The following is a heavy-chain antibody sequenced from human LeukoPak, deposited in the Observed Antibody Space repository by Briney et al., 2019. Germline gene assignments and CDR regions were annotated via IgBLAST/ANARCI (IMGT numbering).Heavy chain of an antibody. CDR2: ISYDGKKT. Sequence: GGSLRLSCEASGFTFSQFAMHWVRQAPGKGLEWVAVISYDGKKTYYADSVKGRFTLSRDDSQNTVYLQMNSLRDDDTALYYCVRGSKIRGVIPEGEFDYWGQGTLVTVSS. J-gene: IGHJ4*02. V-gene: IGHV3-30*04. CDR1: GFTFSQFA. CDR3: VRGSKIRGVIPEGEFDY. D-gene: IGHD3-10*01.